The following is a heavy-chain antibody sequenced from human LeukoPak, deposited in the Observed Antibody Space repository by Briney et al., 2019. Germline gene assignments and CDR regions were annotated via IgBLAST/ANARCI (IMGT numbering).Heavy chain of an antibody. V-gene: IGHV4-59*12. J-gene: IGHJ5*02. D-gene: IGHD4-23*01. Sequence: SETLSLTCTVSGGSISSYYWSWIRQPPGKGLEWIGYIYYSGSTNYNPSLKSRVTISVDTSKNQFSLKLSSVTAADTAVYYCARELRWPTNWFDPWGQGTLVTVSS. CDR1: GGSISSYY. CDR3: ARELRWPTNWFDP. CDR2: IYYSGST.